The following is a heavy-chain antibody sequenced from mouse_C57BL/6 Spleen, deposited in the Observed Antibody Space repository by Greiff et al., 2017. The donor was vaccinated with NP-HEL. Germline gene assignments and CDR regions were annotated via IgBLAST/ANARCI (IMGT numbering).Heavy chain of an antibody. V-gene: IGHV14-1*01. CDR2: IDPEDGDT. CDR1: GFNIKDYY. CDR3: TTNIVATDYFDY. J-gene: IGHJ2*01. D-gene: IGHD1-1*01. Sequence: VQLKQSGAELVRPGASVKLSCTASGFNIKDYYMHWVKQRPEQGLEWIGRIDPEDGDTEYAPKFQGKATMTADTSSNTAYLQLSSLTSEDTAVYYCTTNIVATDYFDYWGQGTTLTVSS.